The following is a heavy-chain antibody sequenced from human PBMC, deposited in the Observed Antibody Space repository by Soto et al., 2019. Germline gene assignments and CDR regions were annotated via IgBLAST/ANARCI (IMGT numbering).Heavy chain of an antibody. Sequence: QVQLQESGPGLVKPSQTLSLTCTVSVGSISSGGYYWSWIRQHPGKGREWIGYIYYSGSTYYNPSLKSRVTKSVDTSKNQFSLKLSSVTAADTAVYYCARVRDDYGDLGEYAFDIWGQGTMVTVSS. CDR1: VGSISSGGYY. CDR2: IYYSGST. V-gene: IGHV4-31*03. CDR3: ARVRDDYGDLGEYAFDI. D-gene: IGHD4-17*01. J-gene: IGHJ3*02.